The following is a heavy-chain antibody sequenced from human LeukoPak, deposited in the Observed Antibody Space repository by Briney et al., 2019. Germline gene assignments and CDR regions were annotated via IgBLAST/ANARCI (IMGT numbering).Heavy chain of an antibody. CDR2: ISTSSSTI. CDR1: GFTFSSYS. D-gene: IGHD6-19*01. Sequence: GGSLRLSCAASGFTFSSYSMNWVRQAPGKGLEWVSYISTSSSTIYYADSVKGRFTISRDNAKNSLYLQMNSLRDEDTAVYYCARDYRSSSGWTVDYWGQGTLVAVSS. J-gene: IGHJ4*02. V-gene: IGHV3-48*02. CDR3: ARDYRSSSGWTVDY.